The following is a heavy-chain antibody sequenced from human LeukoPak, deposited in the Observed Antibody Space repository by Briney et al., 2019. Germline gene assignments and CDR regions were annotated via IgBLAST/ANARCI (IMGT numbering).Heavy chain of an antibody. CDR1: GFTFSNYA. CDR3: AKWGDYDILTGYYDSDY. CDR2: IVGSGGST. V-gene: IGHV3-23*01. D-gene: IGHD3-9*01. Sequence: GGSLRLSCAASGFTFSNYAMSWVRQAPGKGLEWVSAIVGSGGSTYYADSVKGRFTISRDNPKNALYLQMNSLRAEDTAVYYCAKWGDYDILTGYYDSDYWGQGTLVTVSS. J-gene: IGHJ4*02.